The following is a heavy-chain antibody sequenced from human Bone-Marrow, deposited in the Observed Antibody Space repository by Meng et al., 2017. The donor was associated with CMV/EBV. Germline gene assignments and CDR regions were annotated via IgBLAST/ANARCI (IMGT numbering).Heavy chain of an antibody. CDR2: ISSSGSTI. CDR1: EFTFTFSNYR. CDR3: ARFEVVPAARSRAFDI. J-gene: IGHJ3*02. Sequence: GESLKISCATSEFTFTFSNYRMNWVRQAPGKGLEWVSYISSSGSTIYYADSVKGRFTISRDNAKNSLYLQMNSLRAEDTAVYYCARFEVVPAARSRAFDIWGQGTMVTVSS. D-gene: IGHD2-2*01. V-gene: IGHV3-48*04.